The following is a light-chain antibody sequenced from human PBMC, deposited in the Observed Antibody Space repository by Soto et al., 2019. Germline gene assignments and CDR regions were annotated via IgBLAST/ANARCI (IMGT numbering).Light chain of an antibody. CDR1: SSNIGSNT. Sequence: QSVLTQPPSASGTPGLRVTISCSGSSSNIGSNTVGWYLQIPGTAPKLLIYSNNQRPSGVPDRFSGSKSGTSASLAISGLQSEDEADYYCATWDDSLNAWVFGGGTKVTVL. V-gene: IGLV1-44*01. CDR3: ATWDDSLNAWV. J-gene: IGLJ3*02. CDR2: SNN.